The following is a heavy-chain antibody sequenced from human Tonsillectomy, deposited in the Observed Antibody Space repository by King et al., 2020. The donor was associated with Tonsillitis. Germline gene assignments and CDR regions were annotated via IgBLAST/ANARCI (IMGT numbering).Heavy chain of an antibody. D-gene: IGHD3-22*01. CDR3: ARSDISGYYSLFDY. J-gene: IGHJ4*02. CDR2: IYSGDSDT. Sequence: EVQLVESGPEVKKPGESLKISCKGSGYSFASLWIGWVRQMPGKGLEWMGIIYSGDSDTRYSPSFEGQVTISADKSISTAYLQWSSLKASDTAMYYCARSDISGYYSLFDYWGQGTLVTVLS. V-gene: IGHV5-51*01. CDR1: GYSFASLW.